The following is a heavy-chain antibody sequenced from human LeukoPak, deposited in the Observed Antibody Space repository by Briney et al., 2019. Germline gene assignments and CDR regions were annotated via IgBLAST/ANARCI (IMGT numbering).Heavy chain of an antibody. CDR2: MNPYSGDT. V-gene: IGHV1-8*03. D-gene: IGHD6-13*01. Sequence: ASVKVSCKTSGSTFTDSDINWVRQATGQGLEWMGWMNPYSGDTGYAQKFQGRVTITADESTSTAYMELSSLRSEDTAVYYCARGIAAADSYGMDVWGQGTTVSVSS. CDR1: GSTFTDSD. J-gene: IGHJ6*02. CDR3: ARGIAAADSYGMDV.